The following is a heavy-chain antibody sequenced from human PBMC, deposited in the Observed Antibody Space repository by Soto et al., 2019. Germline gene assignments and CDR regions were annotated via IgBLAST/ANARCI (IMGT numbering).Heavy chain of an antibody. CDR3: ARDSIYYYYYYMDV. V-gene: IGHV3-7*01. J-gene: IGHJ6*03. CDR2: IKQDGSEK. Sequence: GGSLSLSCAASGFTFSSYWMSWVRQAPGKGLEWVANIKQDGSEKYYVDSVKGRFTISRDNAKNSLYLQMNSLRAEDTAVYYCARDSIYYYYYYMDVWGKGTTVTVSS. CDR1: GFTFSSYW.